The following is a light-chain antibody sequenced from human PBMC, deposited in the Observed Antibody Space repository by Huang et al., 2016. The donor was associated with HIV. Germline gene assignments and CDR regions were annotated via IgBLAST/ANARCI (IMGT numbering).Light chain of an antibody. V-gene: IGKV1-39*01. J-gene: IGKJ2*01. CDR3: QQSYRPPRT. Sequence: DIQMTQSPSSLSASVGDRVTITCRASQRIDKNLNWHQQKPGKAPKLLIYATSNLHSGVPSRFSGSGSATDFTLTISSLQAEDSATYYCQQSYRPPRTFGQGTQLEI. CDR1: QRIDKN. CDR2: ATS.